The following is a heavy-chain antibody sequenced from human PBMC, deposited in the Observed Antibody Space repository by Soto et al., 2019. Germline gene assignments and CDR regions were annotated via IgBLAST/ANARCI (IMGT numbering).Heavy chain of an antibody. CDR3: AKTSGSYAFSGFDY. Sequence: GGSLRLSCAASGFPFSVYAMSWVRQAPGKGLEWVSSMSGNNNSTYYRDSVKGRFTISRDNSKNTLYLQMNRLRAEDTAVYYCAKTSGSYAFSGFDYWGQGALVTVSS. CDR1: GFPFSVYA. J-gene: IGHJ4*02. V-gene: IGHV3-23*01. CDR2: MSGNNNST. D-gene: IGHD1-26*01.